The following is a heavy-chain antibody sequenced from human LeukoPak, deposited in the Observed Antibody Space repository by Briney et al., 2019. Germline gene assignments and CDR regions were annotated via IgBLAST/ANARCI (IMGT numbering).Heavy chain of an antibody. Sequence: PGGSLRLSCAASGFTFSSYGMHWVRQAPGKGLEWVAFIRYDGSNKYYADSVKGRFTISRDNSKNTLYLQMNSLRAEDTAVYYCAKDWDTIFGVVIDDAFDIWGQGTMVTVSS. D-gene: IGHD3-3*01. CDR1: GFTFSSYG. CDR3: AKDWDTIFGVVIDDAFDI. J-gene: IGHJ3*02. V-gene: IGHV3-30*02. CDR2: IRYDGSNK.